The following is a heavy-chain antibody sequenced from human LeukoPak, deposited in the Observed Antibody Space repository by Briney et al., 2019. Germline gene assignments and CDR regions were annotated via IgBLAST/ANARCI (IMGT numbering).Heavy chain of an antibody. Sequence: ASVKVSCKASGYTSTGYYMHWARQAPGQGLEWMGWINPNSGGTNYAQKFQGRVTMTRDTSISTAYMELSRLRSDDTAVYYCARDSRYCSGGSCFFWFDPWGQGTLVTVSS. CDR3: ARDSRYCSGGSCFFWFDP. CDR1: GYTSTGYY. J-gene: IGHJ5*02. CDR2: INPNSGGT. D-gene: IGHD2-15*01. V-gene: IGHV1-2*02.